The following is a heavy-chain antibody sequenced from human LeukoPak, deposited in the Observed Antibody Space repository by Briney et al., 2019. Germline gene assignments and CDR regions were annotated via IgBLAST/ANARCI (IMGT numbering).Heavy chain of an antibody. D-gene: IGHD5-18*01. CDR3: TTAPSGYAYMNGWHLDY. J-gene: IGHJ4*02. CDR1: GFTFNYAW. CDR2: IKSKTDGETT. Sequence: PGGSLRFSCAASGFTFNYAWMSWVRQAPGKGLEWVGRIKSKTDGETTDYAAPVKGRFTISRDDSKNTLYLQMNSLKTEDTALYYCTTAPSGYAYMNGWHLDYWGQGALVTVSS. V-gene: IGHV3-15*01.